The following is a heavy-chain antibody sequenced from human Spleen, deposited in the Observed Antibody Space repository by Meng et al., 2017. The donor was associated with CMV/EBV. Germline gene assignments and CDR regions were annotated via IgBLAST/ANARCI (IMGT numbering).Heavy chain of an antibody. CDR1: GFTFSSYA. J-gene: IGHJ4*02. D-gene: IGHD5-24*01. CDR2: IYSGGSST. Sequence: SGFTFSSYAMGWVRQAQGKGLEWVSVIYSGGSSTYYADSVKGRFTISRDNSKNTLYLQMNSLRAEDTAVYYCAKVPVEMATVYYFDYWGQGTLVTVSS. V-gene: IGHV3-23*03. CDR3: AKVPVEMATVYYFDY.